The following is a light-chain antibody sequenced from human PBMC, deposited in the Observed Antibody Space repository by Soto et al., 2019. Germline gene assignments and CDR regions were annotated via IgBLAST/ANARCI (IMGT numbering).Light chain of an antibody. CDR2: GAS. CDR1: QSVTSYY. V-gene: IGKV3-20*01. Sequence: EIVLTQSPGPLSLSPGERATLSCRASQSVTSYYLAWYQQKPGQAPRLLIYGASRRATDIPDRFSGSGSGTDFTLSISMLEPEDFAVYYCQLYGSSAYTFGEGTKLEIK. J-gene: IGKJ2*01. CDR3: QLYGSSAYT.